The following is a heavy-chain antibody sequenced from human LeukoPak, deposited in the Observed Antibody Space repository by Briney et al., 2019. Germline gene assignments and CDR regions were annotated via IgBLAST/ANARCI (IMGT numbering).Heavy chain of an antibody. V-gene: IGHV4-39*01. CDR1: GGSISSSSYY. J-gene: IGHJ3*02. CDR2: IYYSGST. Sequence: SETLSLTCTVSGGSISSSSYYWGWIRQPPGKGLEWIGSIYYSGSTYYNPSLRSRVTISVDTSKNQFSLKLTPVTAADTAVYYCARQGGNYDISSGYYKPYAFDIWGLGTMVTVSS. CDR3: ARQGGNYDISSGYYKPYAFDI. D-gene: IGHD3-3*01.